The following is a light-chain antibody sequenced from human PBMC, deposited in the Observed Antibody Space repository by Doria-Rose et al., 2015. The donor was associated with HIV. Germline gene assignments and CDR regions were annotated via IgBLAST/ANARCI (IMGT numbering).Light chain of an antibody. CDR3: HQYGTSWT. CDR2: DGS. V-gene: IGKV3-20*01. CDR1: QSFSSTY. J-gene: IGKJ1*01. Sequence: QSPGTLSLSPGERATLSCRASQSFSSTYLAWYQQKPGQAPSLLIYDGSTRATGIPDRFSASGSGTDFTLTTNRLEPEDFALYYCHQYGTSWTFGQGTKVEI.